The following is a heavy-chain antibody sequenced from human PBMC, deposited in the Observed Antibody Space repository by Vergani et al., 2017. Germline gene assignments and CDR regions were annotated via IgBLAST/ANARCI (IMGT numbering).Heavy chain of an antibody. D-gene: IGHD6-19*01. J-gene: IGHJ4*02. CDR1: GFTFSSYA. CDR3: ATVALAGTAFDY. V-gene: IGHV3-30-3*01. CDR2: ISYDGSNK. Sequence: QVQLVESGGGVVQPGRSLRLSCAASGFTFSSYAMHWVRQAPGKGLEWVAVISYDGSNKYYADSVKGRFTISRDNSKNTLYLQMNSLRAEDTAVYYCATVALAGTAFDYWGQGTLVTVSS.